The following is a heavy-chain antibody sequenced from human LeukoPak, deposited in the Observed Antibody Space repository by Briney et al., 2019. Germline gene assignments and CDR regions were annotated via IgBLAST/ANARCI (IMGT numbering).Heavy chain of an antibody. Sequence: GGSLRLSCAASGFTFDDYAMHWVRQAPGKGLEWVSGISWNSGSVGYADSVKGRFTISRDNAKNSLFLQMNSLRAEDTALYYCAKDIHYYDSSGGSDYWGQGTLVTVSS. CDR2: ISWNSGSV. J-gene: IGHJ4*02. CDR1: GFTFDDYA. CDR3: AKDIHYYDSSGGSDY. V-gene: IGHV3-9*01. D-gene: IGHD3-22*01.